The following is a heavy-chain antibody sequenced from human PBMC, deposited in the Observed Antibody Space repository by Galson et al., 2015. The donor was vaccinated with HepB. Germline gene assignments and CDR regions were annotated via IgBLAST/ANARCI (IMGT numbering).Heavy chain of an antibody. Sequence: SLRLSCAASGFTFSSYAMHWVRQAPGKGLEWVAVISYDGSNKYYADSVKGRFTISRDNSKNTLYLQMNSLRAEDTAVYYCARSPRRKSSGYGPPSYYFDYWGQGTLVTVSS. V-gene: IGHV3-30*04. CDR1: GFTFSSYA. D-gene: IGHD6-19*01. J-gene: IGHJ4*02. CDR3: ARSPRRKSSGYGPPSYYFDY. CDR2: ISYDGSNK.